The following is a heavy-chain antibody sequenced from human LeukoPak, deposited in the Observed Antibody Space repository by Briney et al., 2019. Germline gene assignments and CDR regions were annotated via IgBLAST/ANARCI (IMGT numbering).Heavy chain of an antibody. V-gene: IGHV3-21*01. CDR2: ISSSSSYI. CDR3: ARDTRGTVVTMGWYFDL. J-gene: IGHJ2*01. CDR1: GFTFSSYS. Sequence: GGSLRLSCAASGFTFSSYSMNWVRQAPGKGLEWVSSISSSSSYIYYADSVKGRFTISRDNAKNSLYLQMNSLRAEDTAVYYCARDTRGTVVTMGWYFDLWGRGTLVTVSS. D-gene: IGHD4-23*01.